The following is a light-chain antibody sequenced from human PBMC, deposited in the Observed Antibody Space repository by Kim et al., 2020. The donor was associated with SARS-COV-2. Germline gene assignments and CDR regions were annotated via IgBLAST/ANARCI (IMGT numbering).Light chain of an antibody. CDR2: DAS. Sequence: SVGDRVTITCQASQYISNYLNWYQQKPGKAPKLLIYDASNLETGVPSRFSGSGSGTDFTFTISSLQPEDIATYYCQQYDNLPALTFGGGTKVDIK. J-gene: IGKJ4*01. CDR1: QYISNY. V-gene: IGKV1-33*01. CDR3: QQYDNLPALT.